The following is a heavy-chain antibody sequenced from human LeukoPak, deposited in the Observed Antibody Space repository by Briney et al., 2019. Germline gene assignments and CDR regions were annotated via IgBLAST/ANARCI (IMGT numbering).Heavy chain of an antibody. CDR1: GYTFTSYY. Sequence: ASVKVSCKASGYTFTSYYINWVRQATGQGLEWLGWMNPNSGNTGYAQKFQGRVTMTRNTSISTAYMELSSLRSEDTAVYYCARGKGVSSSWYYNWFDPWGQGNLVTVSS. J-gene: IGHJ5*02. D-gene: IGHD6-13*01. V-gene: IGHV1-8*01. CDR2: MNPNSGNT. CDR3: ARGKGVSSSWYYNWFDP.